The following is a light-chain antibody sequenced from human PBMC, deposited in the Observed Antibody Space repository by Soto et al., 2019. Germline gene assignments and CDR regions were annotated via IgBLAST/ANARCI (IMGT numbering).Light chain of an antibody. CDR2: DAP. V-gene: IGKV3-11*01. J-gene: IGKJ2*01. Sequence: EIVLTQSPATLSLSPGERATLSCRASQSVSSYSAWYQQKPGQAPRLLIYDAPNRATGIPARFSGSGSGTDFTLTISSLEPEDFAVYYCQQRSNWPRTFGQGTKLEIK. CDR1: QSVSSY. CDR3: QQRSNWPRT.